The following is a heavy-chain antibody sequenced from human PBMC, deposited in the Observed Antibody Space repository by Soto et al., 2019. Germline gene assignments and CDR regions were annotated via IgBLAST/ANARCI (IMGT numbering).Heavy chain of an antibody. CDR1: GFTFSSYS. CDR3: ARDDYYDSSGYYSY. J-gene: IGHJ4*02. V-gene: IGHV3-48*01. Sequence: EVQLVESGGGLVQPGGSLRLSCAASGFTFSSYSMNWVRQAPGKGLEWVSYISSSSSTIYYADSVKGRFTISRDNAKNSLYLQRNSLRAEDTAVYYCARDDYYDSSGYYSYWGQGTLVTVSS. D-gene: IGHD3-22*01. CDR2: ISSSSSTI.